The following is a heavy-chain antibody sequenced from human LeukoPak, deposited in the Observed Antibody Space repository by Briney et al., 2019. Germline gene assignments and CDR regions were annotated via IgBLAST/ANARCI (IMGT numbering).Heavy chain of an antibody. CDR1: GFTFSSYA. CDR2: VSGSGGST. V-gene: IGHV3-23*01. CDR3: AKSDHGFWYFDL. J-gene: IGHJ2*01. D-gene: IGHD1-14*01. Sequence: GGSLRLSCAASGFTFSSYAMSWVRQAPGKGLEWVSAVSGSGGSTYYADSVKGRFTISRDNSKNTLYLQMNSLRAEDTAVYYCAKSDHGFWYFDLWGRGTLVTVSS.